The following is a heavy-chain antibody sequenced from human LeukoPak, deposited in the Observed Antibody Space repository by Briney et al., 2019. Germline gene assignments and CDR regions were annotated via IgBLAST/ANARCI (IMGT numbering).Heavy chain of an antibody. J-gene: IGHJ4*02. CDR1: GFSLSNARMG. D-gene: IGHD6-19*01. CDR2: IFSNDEI. CDR3: AWTPGYSSGWLSRRFDY. V-gene: IGHV2-26*01. Sequence: ESGPTLVNPTETLTLTCTVSGFSLSNARMGVSWIRQPPGKALEWLAQIFSNDEISYSTSLKSRLTISKDTSKSQVVLTMTNMDPVDTASYYCAWTPGYSSGWLSRRFDYWGQGTLVTVYS.